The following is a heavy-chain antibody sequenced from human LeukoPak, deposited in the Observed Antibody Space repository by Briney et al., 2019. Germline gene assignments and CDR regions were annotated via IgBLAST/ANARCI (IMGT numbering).Heavy chain of an antibody. J-gene: IGHJ4*02. Sequence: PGGSLRLSCAASGFTFSSYSMNWVRQAPGKGLDWVSSISSSSSYIYYADSVKGRFTISRDNAKNSLYLQMNSLRAEDTAVYYCARDSSGWYADYWGQGTLVTVSS. D-gene: IGHD6-19*01. CDR2: ISSSSSYI. CDR3: ARDSSGWYADY. V-gene: IGHV3-21*01. CDR1: GFTFSSYS.